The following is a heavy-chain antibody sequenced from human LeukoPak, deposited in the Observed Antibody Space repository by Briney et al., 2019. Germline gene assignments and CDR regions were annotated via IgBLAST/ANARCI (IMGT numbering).Heavy chain of an antibody. CDR1: GFTFSRYR. D-gene: IGHD3-16*01. Sequence: GGSLRLSCAASGFTFSRYRMNWVRQAPGKGLEWVSSISSSSSYIYYADSVKGRFTISRDNAKNSLYLQMSSLRAEDTAVYYCARWGHDAFDIWGQGTMVTVSS. CDR2: ISSSSSYI. CDR3: ARWGHDAFDI. V-gene: IGHV3-21*01. J-gene: IGHJ3*02.